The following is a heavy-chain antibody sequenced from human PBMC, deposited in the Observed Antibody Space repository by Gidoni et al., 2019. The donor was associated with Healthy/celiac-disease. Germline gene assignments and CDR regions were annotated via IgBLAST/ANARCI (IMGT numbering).Heavy chain of an antibody. CDR2: ISSSSSYI. CDR3: ARVAGYCTNGVCYSGFDY. CDR1: GFTFSHYS. Sequence: EVQLVESGGGLVKPGGSLRLSCAASGFTFSHYSMNWVRQAPGKGLEWVSSISSSSSYIYYADSVKGRFTISRDNAKNSLYLQMNSLRAEDTAVYYCARVAGYCTNGVCYSGFDYWGQGTLVTVSS. J-gene: IGHJ4*02. V-gene: IGHV3-21*01. D-gene: IGHD2-8*01.